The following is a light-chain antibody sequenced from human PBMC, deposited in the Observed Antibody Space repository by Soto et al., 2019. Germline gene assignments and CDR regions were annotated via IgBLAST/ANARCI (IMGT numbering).Light chain of an antibody. Sequence: QSALTQPASVSGSPGQSITISCTGTSSDVGGYDYVSWFQQHPGKAPQLMIDEVNNRPSGVSNRFFGSKSGNTASLTISGLQAEDEADYYCSSYTSSSTYGFGTGTKLTVL. CDR1: SSDVGGYDY. CDR3: SSYTSSSTYG. V-gene: IGLV2-14*01. J-gene: IGLJ1*01. CDR2: EVN.